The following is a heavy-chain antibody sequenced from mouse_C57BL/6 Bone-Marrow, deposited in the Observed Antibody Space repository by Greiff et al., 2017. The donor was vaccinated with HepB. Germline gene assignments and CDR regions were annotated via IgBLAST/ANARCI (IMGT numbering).Heavy chain of an antibody. Sequence: VQLQQSGPELVKPGASVKISCKASGYTFTDYYMNWVKQSHGKSLEWIGDINPYNGGTSYNQKFKGKATLTVDKSSSTAYMELRSLTSEDSAVYYCARRDEAYWGQGTLVTVSA. CDR2: INPYNGGT. CDR1: GYTFTDYY. J-gene: IGHJ3*01. CDR3: ARRDEAY. V-gene: IGHV1-26*01.